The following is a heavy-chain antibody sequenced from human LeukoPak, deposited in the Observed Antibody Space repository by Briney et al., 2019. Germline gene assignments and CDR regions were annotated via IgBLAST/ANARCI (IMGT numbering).Heavy chain of an antibody. D-gene: IGHD3-22*01. J-gene: IGHJ4*02. CDR1: GLTFSSYW. Sequence: PGGSLRLSCAASGLTFSSYWMHWVRQAPGKGLVWVSRINSDGSSTSYADSVKGRFTISRDNAKNTLYLQMNSLRAEDTAVYYCASDYYDSSGYYYFDYWGQGTLVTVSS. CDR2: INSDGSST. CDR3: ASDYYDSSGYYYFDY. V-gene: IGHV3-74*01.